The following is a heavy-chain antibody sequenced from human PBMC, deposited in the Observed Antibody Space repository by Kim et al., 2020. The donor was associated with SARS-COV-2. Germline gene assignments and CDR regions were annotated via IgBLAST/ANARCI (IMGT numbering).Heavy chain of an antibody. Sequence: SETLSLTCAVSGGSISSGGYSWSWIRQPPGKGLEWIGYIYHSGSTYYNPSLKSRVTISVDRSKNQFSLKLSSVTAADTAVYYCARAYSGWYDYWGQGTLVTVSS. D-gene: IGHD6-19*01. CDR2: IYHSGST. V-gene: IGHV4-30-2*01. CDR3: ARAYSGWYDY. J-gene: IGHJ4*02. CDR1: GGSISSGGYS.